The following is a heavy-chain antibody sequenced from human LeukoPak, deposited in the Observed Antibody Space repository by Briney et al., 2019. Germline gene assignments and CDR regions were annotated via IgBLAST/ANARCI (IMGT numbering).Heavy chain of an antibody. CDR3: AREFDRYYYYYMDV. CDR2: ISSSSSTI. V-gene: IGHV3-48*04. CDR1: GFTFSSYS. J-gene: IGHJ6*03. Sequence: PGGSLRLSCAASGFTFSSYSMNWVRQAPGKGLEWVSYISSSSSTIYYADSVKGRFTISRDNAKNSLYLQMNSLRAEDTAVYYCAREFDRYYYYYMDVWGKGTTVTVSS.